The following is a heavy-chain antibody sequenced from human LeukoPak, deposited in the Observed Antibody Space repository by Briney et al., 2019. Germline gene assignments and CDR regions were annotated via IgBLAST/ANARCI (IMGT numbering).Heavy chain of an antibody. V-gene: IGHV3-21*01. D-gene: IGHD3-10*01. CDR2: ITSRGSHI. CDR3: AKQLLWFGEPQPDY. CDR1: GFTFSSYT. Sequence: KTGGSLRLSCVASGFTFSSYTMNWVRQAPGKGLEWVSSITSRGSHIYYADSVKGRFTISRDNAKNTLYLQMNSLRAEDTAVYYCAKQLLWFGEPQPDYWGQGTMVTVSS. J-gene: IGHJ4*02.